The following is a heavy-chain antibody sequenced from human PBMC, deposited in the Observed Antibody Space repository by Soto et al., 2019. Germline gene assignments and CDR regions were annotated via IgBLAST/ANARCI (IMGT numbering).Heavy chain of an antibody. Sequence: EVQLLESGGGLVQPGGSLRLSCAASGFTFSSYAMSWVRQAPGKGLEWVSVISGSGDSTYYADSVRGRFTISRDNSKNTLYLQMNSLRAEDTAVYYCAKHRDGAAAGPTKFYGMDVWGQGTTVTVSS. CDR2: ISGSGDST. CDR3: AKHRDGAAAGPTKFYGMDV. J-gene: IGHJ6*02. V-gene: IGHV3-23*01. CDR1: GFTFSSYA. D-gene: IGHD6-13*01.